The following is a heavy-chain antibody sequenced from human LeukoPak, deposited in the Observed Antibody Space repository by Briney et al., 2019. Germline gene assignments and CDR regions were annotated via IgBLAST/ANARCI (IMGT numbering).Heavy chain of an antibody. CDR3: AREREQWHAFDI. J-gene: IGHJ3*02. CDR1: EFTFSSYS. Sequence: PGGSLRLSCAASEFTFSSYSMNWVRQAPGKGLEWVSSISSSSSYIYYADSVKGRFTISRDNAKNSLYMQMNSLRAEDTAVFFCAREREQWHAFDIWGQGTMVTVSS. V-gene: IGHV3-21*01. CDR2: ISSSSSYI. D-gene: IGHD6-19*01.